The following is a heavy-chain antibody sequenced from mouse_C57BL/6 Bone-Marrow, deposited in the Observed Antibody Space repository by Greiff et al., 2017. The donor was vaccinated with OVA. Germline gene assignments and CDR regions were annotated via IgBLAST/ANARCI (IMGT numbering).Heavy chain of an antibody. D-gene: IGHD6-1*01. CDR1: GFSLTSYG. V-gene: IGHV2-9*01. CDR2: IWGGGST. CDR3: AKHWEGRGFAY. J-gene: IGHJ3*01. Sequence: VQLQQSGPGLVAPSQSLSIACTVSGFSLTSYGVDWVRQPPGKGLAWLGVIWGGGSTNYNSALMSRLSISKDNSKSQVFLKMNSLQTDDTAMDYCAKHWEGRGFAYWGQGTLVTVSA.